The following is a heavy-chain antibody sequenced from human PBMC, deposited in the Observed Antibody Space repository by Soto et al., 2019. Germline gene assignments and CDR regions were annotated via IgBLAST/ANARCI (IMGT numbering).Heavy chain of an antibody. CDR1: GYSFTSYW. CDR3: ARHEGVPAANDYYYYYYMDV. D-gene: IGHD2-2*01. V-gene: IGHV5-51*01. J-gene: IGHJ6*03. Sequence: GESLKISCKGSGYSFTSYWIGWVRQMPGKGLEWMGIIYPGDSDTRYSPSFQGQVTISADKSISTAYLQWSSLKASDTAMYYCARHEGVPAANDYYYYYYMDVWGKGTTVTVSS. CDR2: IYPGDSDT.